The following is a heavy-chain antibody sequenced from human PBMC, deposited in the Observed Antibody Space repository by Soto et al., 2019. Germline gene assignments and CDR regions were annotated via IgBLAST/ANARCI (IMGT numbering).Heavy chain of an antibody. Sequence: SETLSLTCTVSVGSISSYYWSWIRQPPGKGLEWIGYIYYSGSTNYNPSLKSRVTISVDTSKNQFSLKLSSVTAADTAVYYCARGISGSYSKRFDPWGQGTLVTVSS. CDR2: IYYSGST. V-gene: IGHV4-59*01. CDR1: VGSISSYY. J-gene: IGHJ5*02. D-gene: IGHD1-26*01. CDR3: ARGISGSYSKRFDP.